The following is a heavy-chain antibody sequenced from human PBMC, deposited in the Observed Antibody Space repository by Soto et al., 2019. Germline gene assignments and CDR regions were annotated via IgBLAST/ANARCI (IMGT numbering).Heavy chain of an antibody. D-gene: IGHD3-22*01. Sequence: GGSLRLSCAASGFTFSIYAMSWVRRAPGKGLEWVSTIGGSGGGTSYADIVRGRFTISRDNSQNTLYLQMNSLRAEDTAVYYCAKDAPGSGWLSDYWGQGTLVTVSS. V-gene: IGHV3-23*01. CDR2: IGGSGGGT. J-gene: IGHJ4*02. CDR3: AKDAPGSGWLSDY. CDR1: GFTFSIYA.